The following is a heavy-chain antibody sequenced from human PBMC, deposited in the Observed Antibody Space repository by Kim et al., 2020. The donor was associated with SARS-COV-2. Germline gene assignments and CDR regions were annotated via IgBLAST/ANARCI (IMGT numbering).Heavy chain of an antibody. D-gene: IGHD1-26*01. V-gene: IGHV1-46*01. Sequence: QKFKGRVTMTRDTSTSTVYMELSSLRSEDTAVYYCARSEWGDDYYYYGMDVWGQGTTVTVSS. CDR3: ARSEWGDDYYYYGMDV. J-gene: IGHJ6*02.